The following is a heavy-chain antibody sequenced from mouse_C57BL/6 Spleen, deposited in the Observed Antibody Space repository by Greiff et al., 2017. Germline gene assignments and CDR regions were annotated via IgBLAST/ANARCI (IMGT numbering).Heavy chain of an antibody. V-gene: IGHV5-17*01. Sequence: EVKVVESGGGLVKPGGSLKLSCAASGFTFSDYGMHWVRQAPEQGLEWVAYISSGSSTIYYADTVKGRFTISRDNAKNTLFLQMTSLRSEDTAMYYCARKENDYGYYAMDYWGQGTSVTVSS. J-gene: IGHJ4*01. CDR1: GFTFSDYG. CDR2: ISSGSSTI. D-gene: IGHD2-4*01. CDR3: ARKENDYGYYAMDY.